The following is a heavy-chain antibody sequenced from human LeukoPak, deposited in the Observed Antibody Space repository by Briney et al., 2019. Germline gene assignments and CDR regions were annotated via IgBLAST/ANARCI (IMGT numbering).Heavy chain of an antibody. CDR1: GFTFSSYA. CDR2: ISYDGSNK. Sequence: GGSLRLSCAASGFTFSSYAMSWVRQAPGKGLEWVAVISYDGSNKYYADSVKGRFTISRDNSKNTLYLQMNSLRAEDTAVYYCAKEMNGSGSYYQSPAMDVWGQGTTVTVSS. CDR3: AKEMNGSGSYYQSPAMDV. J-gene: IGHJ6*02. V-gene: IGHV3-30*18. D-gene: IGHD3-10*01.